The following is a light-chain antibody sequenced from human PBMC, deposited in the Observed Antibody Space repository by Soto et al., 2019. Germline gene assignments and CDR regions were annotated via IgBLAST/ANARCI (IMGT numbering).Light chain of an antibody. CDR1: SSDVGGYNY. J-gene: IGLJ1*01. V-gene: IGLV2-8*01. CDR2: EVS. Sequence: QSALTQPPSASGSPGQSVTISCTGTSSDVGGYNYVSWYQQHPGKVPKVMIYEVSKRPSGVPDRFSGSKSGNTASQTVSGLQAEDEADYYCSSYAGSNNPYVFGTGTKLTVL. CDR3: SSYAGSNNPYV.